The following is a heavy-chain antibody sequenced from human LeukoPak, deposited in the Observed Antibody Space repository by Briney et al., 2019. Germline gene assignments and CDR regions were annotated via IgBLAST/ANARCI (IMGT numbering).Heavy chain of an antibody. V-gene: IGHV1-69*04. Sequence: GASVKVSCKASGGTFSSYAISWVRQAPGQGLEWMGRIIPILGIANYAQKFQGRVTITADKSTSTAYMELSSLRSEDTAVDYCAKKRGQGLVSCYWGQGTLVTVSS. D-gene: IGHD6-19*01. CDR1: GGTFSSYA. CDR2: IIPILGIA. CDR3: AKKRGQGLVSCY. J-gene: IGHJ4*02.